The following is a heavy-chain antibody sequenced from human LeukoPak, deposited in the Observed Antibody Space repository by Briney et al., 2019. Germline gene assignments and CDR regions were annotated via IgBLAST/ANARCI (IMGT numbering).Heavy chain of an antibody. CDR3: ARDQAGDSSGYYYNYYYYGMDV. V-gene: IGHV3-21*01. J-gene: IGHJ6*02. CDR1: GFTFSSYA. Sequence: GGALRPSCAASGFTFSSYAMNWVRQAPGKGLEWVSSISSSSSYIYYADSVKGRFTISRDNAKNSLYLQMNSLRAEDTAVYYCARDQAGDSSGYYYNYYYYGMDVWGQGTTVTVSS. CDR2: ISSSSSYI. D-gene: IGHD3-22*01.